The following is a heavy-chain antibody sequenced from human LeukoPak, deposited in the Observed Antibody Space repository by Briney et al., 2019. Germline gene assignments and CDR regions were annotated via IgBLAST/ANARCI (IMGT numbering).Heavy chain of an antibody. Sequence: PGGPLRLSSAASGFPFSHYCMYWVRQAPGKGLVWVSRINQDGSATSYADFVKGRFTISRDNAKNTLYLQANSLRAEDTAVYYCARGAARCSGGHCYPDWGRGTLVTVSS. V-gene: IGHV3-74*01. CDR3: ARGAARCSGGHCYPD. CDR1: GFPFSHYC. J-gene: IGHJ4*02. CDR2: INQDGSAT. D-gene: IGHD2-15*01.